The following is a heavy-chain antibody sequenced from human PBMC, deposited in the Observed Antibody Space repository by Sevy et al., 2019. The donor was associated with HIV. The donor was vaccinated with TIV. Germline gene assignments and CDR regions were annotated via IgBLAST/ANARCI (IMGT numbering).Heavy chain of an antibody. Sequence: ASVKVSCKVSGYTLTQLSMHWVRQAPGKGLEWMGSFDPEDGETLYAQKFQGRVTMTEDTSTNTPYMELSSLRSEDMAVYYCATTKDYYDSSGSPFDYWGQGTLVTVSS. CDR2: FDPEDGET. CDR1: GYTLTQLS. D-gene: IGHD3-22*01. CDR3: ATTKDYYDSSGSPFDY. J-gene: IGHJ4*02. V-gene: IGHV1-24*01.